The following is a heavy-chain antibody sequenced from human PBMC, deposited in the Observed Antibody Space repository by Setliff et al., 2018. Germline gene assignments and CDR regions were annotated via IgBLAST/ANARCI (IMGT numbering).Heavy chain of an antibody. Sequence: ASVKVSCKASGYTFTDFGINWVRQAPGQGLEWMGWISPYTGNIYSAQSFQGRVTMNTDTSTSTAYMELGSLTSDDTAVYYCARDRKSSPEHYYFDYWGQGTLVTVSS. CDR1: GYTFTDFG. J-gene: IGHJ4*02. V-gene: IGHV1-18*01. CDR2: ISPYTGNI. CDR3: ARDRKSSPEHYYFDY.